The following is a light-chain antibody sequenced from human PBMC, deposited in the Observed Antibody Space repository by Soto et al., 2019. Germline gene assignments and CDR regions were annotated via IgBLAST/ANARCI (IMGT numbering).Light chain of an antibody. V-gene: IGKV3-11*01. CDR1: QSVSVY. CDR2: DAS. CDR3: QQRSNWPIT. J-gene: IGKJ5*01. Sequence: EIVLTQSPATLSLSPGERATLSCRASQSVSVYLAWYQQKPGQAPRLLISDASDRAAGVPVRFSGSGSGTDFTLTISSLEPEDFVVYYCQQRSNWPITFGQGTRLEIK.